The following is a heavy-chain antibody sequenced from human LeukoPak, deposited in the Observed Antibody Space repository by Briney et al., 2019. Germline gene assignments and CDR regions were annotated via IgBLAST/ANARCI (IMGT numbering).Heavy chain of an antibody. CDR3: ARAEADTYYDFWSGSVGGAFDI. Sequence: ASVKVSCKASGYTFTGYYMHWVRQAPGQGLEWMGWINPNSGGTNYAQKFQGRVTMTRDTSISTAYMELSRLRSDDTAVYYCARAEADTYYDFWSGSVGGAFDIWGQGTMVTVSS. D-gene: IGHD3-3*01. CDR1: GYTFTGYY. V-gene: IGHV1-2*02. J-gene: IGHJ3*02. CDR2: INPNSGGT.